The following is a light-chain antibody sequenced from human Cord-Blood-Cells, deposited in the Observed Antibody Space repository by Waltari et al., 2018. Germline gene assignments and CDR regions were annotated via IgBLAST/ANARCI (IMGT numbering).Light chain of an antibody. Sequence: QSVLTPPPSASGTPGPRVTTSCSGRSSKIGSNTVNWYQQLPGTAPKRLIYRNNQRPSGVPDRFSGSKSGTSASLAISGLQSEDEADYYCAAWDDSLNGWVFGGGTKLTVL. CDR1: SSKIGSNT. CDR2: RNN. CDR3: AAWDDSLNGWV. J-gene: IGLJ3*02. V-gene: IGLV1-44*01.